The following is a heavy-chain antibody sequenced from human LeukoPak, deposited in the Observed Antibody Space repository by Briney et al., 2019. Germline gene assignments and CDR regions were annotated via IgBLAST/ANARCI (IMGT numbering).Heavy chain of an antibody. CDR1: GFTFSSHG. V-gene: IGHV3-23*01. CDR2: IVGGAGGT. CDR3: ARSSSRELLGDAFDI. D-gene: IGHD1-7*01. J-gene: IGHJ3*02. Sequence: GGTLRLSCAASGFTFSSHGMSWVRQAPGKGLEWVSGIVGGAGGTYYADSVKGRFTISRDNSKNTLYLQMNNLRAEDTAVYYCARSSSRELLGDAFDIWGQGTMVTVSS.